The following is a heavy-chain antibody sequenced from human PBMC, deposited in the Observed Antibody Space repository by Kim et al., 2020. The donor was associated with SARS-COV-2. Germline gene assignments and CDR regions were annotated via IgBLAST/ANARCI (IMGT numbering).Heavy chain of an antibody. D-gene: IGHD4-17*01. Sequence: SETLSLTCTVSGGSISSYYWSWIRQPPGKGLEWIGYIYYSGSTNYNPSLKSRVTISVDTSKNQFSLKLSSVTAADTAVYYCARDNDYGDYDWFDPWGQGTLVTVSS. CDR2: IYYSGST. V-gene: IGHV4-59*13. CDR3: ARDNDYGDYDWFDP. CDR1: GGSISSYY. J-gene: IGHJ5*02.